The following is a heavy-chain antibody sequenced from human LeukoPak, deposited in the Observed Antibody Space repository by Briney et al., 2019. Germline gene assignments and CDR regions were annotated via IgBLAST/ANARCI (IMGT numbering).Heavy chain of an antibody. J-gene: IGHJ5*02. CDR2: IYYGGST. Sequence: SETLSLTCTVSGGSLSSSSNYWGWIRQPPGKGLEWIGSIYYGGSTYSNPSLKSRVTISVDTSKNQFSLKLSSVTAADTAVYYCAREENGDFDWLLYTTNWFDPWGQGTLVTVSS. CDR3: AREENGDFDWLLYTTNWFDP. CDR1: GGSLSSSSNY. D-gene: IGHD3-9*01. V-gene: IGHV4-39*07.